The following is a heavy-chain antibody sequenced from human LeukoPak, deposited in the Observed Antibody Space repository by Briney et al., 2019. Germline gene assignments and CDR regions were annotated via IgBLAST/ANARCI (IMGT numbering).Heavy chain of an antibody. CDR2: INHSGST. CDR3: AREVEEYYDSSGYYPHDAFDI. J-gene: IGHJ3*02. V-gene: IGHV4-34*01. Sequence: SETLSLTCAVYGGSFSGYYWSWIRQPPGKGLEWIGEINHSGSTNYNPSLKSRVTISVDTSKNQFSLKLSSVTAADTAVYYCAREVEEYYDSSGYYPHDAFDIWGQGTMVTVSS. D-gene: IGHD3-22*01. CDR1: GGSFSGYY.